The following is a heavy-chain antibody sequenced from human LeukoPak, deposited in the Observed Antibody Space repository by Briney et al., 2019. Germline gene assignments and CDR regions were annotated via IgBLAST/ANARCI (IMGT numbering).Heavy chain of an antibody. D-gene: IGHD2-15*01. V-gene: IGHV1-8*01. J-gene: IGHJ6*02. Sequence: GASVKVSCKASGYTFTSYDINWVRQATGQGLEWMGWMNPNRGNTGYAQKFQGRVTMTRNTSISTAYMELSSLRSEDTAVYYCARAPFGCSGGSCYSYYYYGMDVWGQGTTVTVSS. CDR1: GYTFTSYD. CDR2: MNPNRGNT. CDR3: ARAPFGCSGGSCYSYYYYGMDV.